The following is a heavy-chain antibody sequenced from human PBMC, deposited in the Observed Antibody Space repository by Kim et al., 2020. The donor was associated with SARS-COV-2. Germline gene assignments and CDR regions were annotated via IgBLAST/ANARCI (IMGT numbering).Heavy chain of an antibody. J-gene: IGHJ6*02. CDR2: INHSGST. CDR1: GGSFSGYY. CDR3: ARARANIVVVGPAAIRRPYYGMDV. Sequence: SETLSLTCAVYGGSFSGYYWSWIRQPPGKGLEWIGEINHSGSTNYNPSLKSRVTISVDTSKNQFSLKLSSVTAADTAVYYCARARANIVVVGPAAIRRPYYGMDVWGQGTTVTVSS. D-gene: IGHD2-2*02. V-gene: IGHV4-34*01.